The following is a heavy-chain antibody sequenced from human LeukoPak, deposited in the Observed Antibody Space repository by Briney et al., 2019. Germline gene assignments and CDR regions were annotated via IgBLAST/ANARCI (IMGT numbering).Heavy chain of an antibody. V-gene: IGHV4-59*08. J-gene: IGHJ3*02. CDR3: ASTFDYDSSGYGEAFDI. CDR1: GGSISSYY. CDR2: IYYSGST. D-gene: IGHD3-22*01. Sequence: PSETLSLTCTVSGGSISSYYWSWIRQPPGKGLEWIGYIYYSGSTNYNPSLKSRVTISVDTSKNQFSLKLSSVTAADTAVYYCASTFDYDSSGYGEAFDIWGQGTMVTGSS.